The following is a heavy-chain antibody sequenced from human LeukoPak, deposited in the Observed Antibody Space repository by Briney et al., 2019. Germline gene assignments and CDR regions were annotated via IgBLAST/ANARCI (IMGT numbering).Heavy chain of an antibody. Sequence: GSLRLSCAASGFTFSSYAMHWVRQAPGKGLEWVAVISYDGSNKYYADSVKGRFTISRDNSKNTLYLQMNSLRAEDTAVYYCARAFIAADLDYWGQGTLVTVSS. CDR1: GFTFSSYA. D-gene: IGHD6-13*01. V-gene: IGHV3-30-3*01. J-gene: IGHJ4*02. CDR2: ISYDGSNK. CDR3: ARAFIAADLDY.